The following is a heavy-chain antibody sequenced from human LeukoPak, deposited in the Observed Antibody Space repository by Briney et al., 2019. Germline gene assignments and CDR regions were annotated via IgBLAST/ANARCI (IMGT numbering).Heavy chain of an antibody. CDR1: GFIFDDYG. D-gene: IGHD1-1*01. Sequence: GGSLRLSCAASGFIFDDYGMHWVRQAPGKGLEWVSGISWNSGTIGYADSVKGRFTISRDNVKNSLCLQMNSLRAEDTALYYCAKDKDWNDGMDVWGQGTTVTVSS. V-gene: IGHV3-9*01. CDR3: AKDKDWNDGMDV. CDR2: ISWNSGTI. J-gene: IGHJ6*02.